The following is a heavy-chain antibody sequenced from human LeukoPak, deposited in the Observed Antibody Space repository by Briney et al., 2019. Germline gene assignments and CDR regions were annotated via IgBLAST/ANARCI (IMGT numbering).Heavy chain of an antibody. V-gene: IGHV4-34*01. Sequence: SSETPSPTFAVYCGGFSGFYLCWIRHPPREGLGWVGGINHSGSTNYNPSLKSRVTISVDTSKNQFSLKLSSVTAADTAVYYCARAGAARLWYYYYYMDVWGKGTTVTVSS. CDR1: CGGFSGFY. CDR3: ARAGAARLWYYYYYMDV. J-gene: IGHJ6*03. D-gene: IGHD6-6*01. CDR2: INHSGST.